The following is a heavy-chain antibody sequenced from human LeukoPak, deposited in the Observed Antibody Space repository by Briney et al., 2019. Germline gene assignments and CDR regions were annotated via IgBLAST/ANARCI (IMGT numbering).Heavy chain of an antibody. Sequence: SEALSLTCTVSGGSISSSNYYWGWLRQPPGKGLEWIGSIYYSGSTYYNPSHKSRVTISVHTSKNQFSLKLSSVTAADTAVYYCARRLSGPLDYWGQGTLVTVSS. V-gene: IGHV4-39*01. CDR1: GGSISSSNYY. D-gene: IGHD3-16*01. CDR3: ARRLSGPLDY. CDR2: IYYSGST. J-gene: IGHJ4*02.